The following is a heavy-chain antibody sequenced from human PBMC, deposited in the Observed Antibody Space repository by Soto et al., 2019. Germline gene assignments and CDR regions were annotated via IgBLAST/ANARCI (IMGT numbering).Heavy chain of an antibody. CDR2: IKTKSDGAVT. CDR1: GLTLSDAW. Sequence: EVQLVESGGGLVKPGGSLRLSCVGSGLTLSDAWMNWVRQIPGKGPGWVGRIKTKSDGAVTDYAARAKGRFTISRDDSENTVYLQMNSLKTDDTAVYYCAREWFGDFVWGQGTLVTVSS. V-gene: IGHV3-15*05. CDR3: AREWFGDFV. J-gene: IGHJ4*02. D-gene: IGHD3-10*01.